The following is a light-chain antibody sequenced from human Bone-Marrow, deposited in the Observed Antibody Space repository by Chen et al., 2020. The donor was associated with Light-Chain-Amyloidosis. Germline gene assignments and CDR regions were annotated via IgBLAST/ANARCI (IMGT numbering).Light chain of an antibody. Sequence: DIQMTQSPPSLSASIGDTVTITCRASHSVDKYLNWYQQKAGKPPTLLIYAASSLQSGVPPRFRGSGAGTDFSLTISNLQPDDFATYYCQQTYSDSAYTFGQGTSLQI. CDR1: HSVDKY. V-gene: IGKV1-39*01. CDR3: QQTYSDSAYT. CDR2: AAS. J-gene: IGKJ2*01.